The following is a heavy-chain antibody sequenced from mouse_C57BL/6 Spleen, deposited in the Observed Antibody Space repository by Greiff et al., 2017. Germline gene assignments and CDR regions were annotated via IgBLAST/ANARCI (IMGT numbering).Heavy chain of an antibody. CDR3: ARSTGGSSWDY. D-gene: IGHD1-1*01. Sequence: QVQLQQSGPELVKPGASVKISCKASGYAFSSSWMNWVKQRPGKGLEWIGRIYPGDGDTNYNGKFKGKATLTADKSSSTAYMQLSSLTSEDSAVYFCARSTGGSSWDYWGQGTTRTVSS. CDR2: IYPGDGDT. CDR1: GYAFSSSW. J-gene: IGHJ2*01. V-gene: IGHV1-82*01.